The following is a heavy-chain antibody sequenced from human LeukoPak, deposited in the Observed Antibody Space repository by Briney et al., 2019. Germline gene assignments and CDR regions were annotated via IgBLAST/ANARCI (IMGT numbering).Heavy chain of an antibody. CDR2: IYYSGST. V-gene: IGHV4-39*01. CDR3: ARLWSGYRPPDY. CDR1: GGSISGDSYY. J-gene: IGHJ4*02. D-gene: IGHD3-3*01. Sequence: PSETLSLTCTVSGGSISGDSYYWGWIRQPPGKGLEWIGSIYYSGSTYYNPSLKRRVTISVDTSKSQISLKLRSVTAADTAMYYCARLWSGYRPPDYWGQGTLVTVSS.